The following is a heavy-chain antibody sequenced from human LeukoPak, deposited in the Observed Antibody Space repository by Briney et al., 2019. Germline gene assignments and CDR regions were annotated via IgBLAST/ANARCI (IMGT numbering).Heavy chain of an antibody. D-gene: IGHD3-16*01. Sequence: SETLSLTCTVSGGSISSSSYYWGWIRQPPGKGLEWIGTIYYSGSTSYNPSLKSRVTISVDTSNNQFSLKLSSVTAADTAVYYCARAYGYYYYYMDVWGKGTTVTVSS. CDR2: IYYSGST. V-gene: IGHV4-39*01. CDR3: ARAYGYYYYYMDV. J-gene: IGHJ6*03. CDR1: GGSISSSSYY.